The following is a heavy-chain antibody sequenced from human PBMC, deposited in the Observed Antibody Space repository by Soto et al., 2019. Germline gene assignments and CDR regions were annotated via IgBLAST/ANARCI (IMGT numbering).Heavy chain of an antibody. CDR3: VRASGSSWYFDY. Sequence: VGSLRLSCAASGFTFSDHYMSWIRQSPGKGLEWISFISSSGSIKYYADSVKGRFTVSRDNTNRSMYLQMDTLTVGDTAVYYCVRASGSSWYFDYWGQGTLV. V-gene: IGHV3-11*01. CDR2: ISSSGSIK. CDR1: GFTFSDHY. D-gene: IGHD6-13*01. J-gene: IGHJ4*02.